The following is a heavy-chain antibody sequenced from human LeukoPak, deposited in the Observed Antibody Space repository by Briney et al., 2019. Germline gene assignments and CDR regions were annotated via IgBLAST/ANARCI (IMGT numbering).Heavy chain of an antibody. V-gene: IGHV4-38-2*01. D-gene: IGHD2-21*01. CDR3: ARGNPISDY. Sequence: SETLSLTCAVSGYSISSGYYSGWIRQPPGKGLEWIGSIYHSGSTYYNPSLKSRVTISVDTSKNQFSLKLSSVTAADTAVYYCARGNPISDYWGQGTLVTVSS. CDR1: GYSISSGYY. CDR2: IYHSGST. J-gene: IGHJ4*02.